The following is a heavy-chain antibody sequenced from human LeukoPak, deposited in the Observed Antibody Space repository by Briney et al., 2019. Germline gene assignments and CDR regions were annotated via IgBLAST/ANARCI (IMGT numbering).Heavy chain of an antibody. Sequence: GGSLRLSCAVSGFTFSNYAMAWVRQAPGKSLEWVSGISATGDNSYYPDSVRGRFTISRDNSRNTLFLQMSRLRTDDTAVYYCAIAKGPVDIVVAATGVFGYWGQGALVTVSS. D-gene: IGHD6-19*01. CDR1: GFTFSNYA. CDR3: AIAKGPVDIVVAATGVFGY. V-gene: IGHV3-23*01. J-gene: IGHJ4*02. CDR2: ISATGDNS.